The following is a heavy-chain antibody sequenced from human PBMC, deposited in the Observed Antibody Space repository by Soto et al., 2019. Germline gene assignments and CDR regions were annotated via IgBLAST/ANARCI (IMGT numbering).Heavy chain of an antibody. J-gene: IGHJ5*02. CDR1: GGSISSYY. V-gene: IGHV4-59*08. CDR2: IYYSGST. CDR3: ARDAHYVGRGWFDP. Sequence: QVQLQESGPGLVKPSETLSLTCTVSGGSISSYYWSWIRQPPGKGLEWIGYIYYSGSTNYNPSLKSRVTISVDTSKNQFALKLSSVTAADTAVYYCARDAHYVGRGWFDPWGQGTLVTVSS. D-gene: IGHD4-17*01.